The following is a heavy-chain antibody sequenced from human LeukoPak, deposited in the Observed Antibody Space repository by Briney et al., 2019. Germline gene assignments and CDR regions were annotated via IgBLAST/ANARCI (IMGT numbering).Heavy chain of an antibody. CDR1: GYTFIGYY. J-gene: IGHJ4*02. Sequence: ASVKVSCKASGYTFIGYYIHWVRQAPGQGLEWMGWINPNSGDTKYAQKFQGRVTMTRDTSISTAYMELSRLRSDDTAAYFCARRPTGGWLQYYFDYWGQGTLVTVSS. CDR2: INPNSGDT. CDR3: ARRPTGGWLQYYFDY. V-gene: IGHV1-2*02. D-gene: IGHD6-19*01.